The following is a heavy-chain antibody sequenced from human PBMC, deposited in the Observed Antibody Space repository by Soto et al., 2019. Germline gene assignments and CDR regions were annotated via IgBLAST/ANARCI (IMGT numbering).Heavy chain of an antibody. CDR1: GYTFTSYA. V-gene: IGHV1-3*01. Sequence: QVQLVQSGAEVKKPGASVKVSCKASGYTFTSYAMHWVRQAPGQRLEWMGWINAGNGNTKYSQKFQGRVTITRDTSASTAYMELSSLRSEDTAVYYCARGHRFGELLYYLDYWGRGTLVTVSS. J-gene: IGHJ4*02. CDR2: INAGNGNT. CDR3: ARGHRFGELLYYLDY. D-gene: IGHD3-10*01.